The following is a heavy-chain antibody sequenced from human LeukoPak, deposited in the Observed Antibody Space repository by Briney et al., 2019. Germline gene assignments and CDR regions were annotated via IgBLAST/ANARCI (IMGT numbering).Heavy chain of an antibody. J-gene: IGHJ4*02. D-gene: IGHD2-15*01. CDR3: ARVVVAADH. CDR2: INHSGST. CDR1: GGSFSSYY. V-gene: IGHV4-34*01. Sequence: SETLSLTCAVYGGSFSSYYWSWIRQPPGKGLEWIGEINHSGSTNYNPSLKSRVTISVDTSKNQFSLKLSSVTAADTAVYYCARVVVAADHWGQGTLVTVSS.